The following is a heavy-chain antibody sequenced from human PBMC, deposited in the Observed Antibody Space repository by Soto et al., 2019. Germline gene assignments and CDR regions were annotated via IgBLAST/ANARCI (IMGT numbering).Heavy chain of an antibody. CDR3: ARAAYSSGWYRVYYYYGMDV. CDR1: GYTFTGYY. CDR2: INPNSGGT. D-gene: IGHD6-19*01. Sequence: QVQLVQSGAEVKKPGASVKVSCKASGYTFTGYYMHWVRQAPGQGLEWMGWINPNSGGTNYAQKLRGRVTMTRDTSISTAYMVLSRLRSDDAAVYYGARAAYSSGWYRVYYYYGMDVWGQGTTVAVSS. V-gene: IGHV1-2*02. J-gene: IGHJ6*02.